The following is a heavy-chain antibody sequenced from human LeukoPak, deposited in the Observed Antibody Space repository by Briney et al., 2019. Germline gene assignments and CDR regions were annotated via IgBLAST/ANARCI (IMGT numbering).Heavy chain of an antibody. CDR1: GFTFSSYS. CDR3: ARGIAAHTLPLHNAFDI. J-gene: IGHJ3*02. Sequence: GGSLRLSCAASGFTFSSYSMNWVRQAPGKGLEWVSSISSSSSYIYYADSVKGRLTISRDNAKNSLYLQMNSLRAEDTAVYYCARGIAAHTLPLHNAFDIWGQGTMVTVSS. V-gene: IGHV3-21*01. D-gene: IGHD6-13*01. CDR2: ISSSSSYI.